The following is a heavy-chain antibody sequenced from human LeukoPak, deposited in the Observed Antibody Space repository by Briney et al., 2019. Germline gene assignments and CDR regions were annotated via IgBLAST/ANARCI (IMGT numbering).Heavy chain of an antibody. CDR1: GFIFSNYG. CDR2: IRYDGNTK. V-gene: IGHV3-30*02. J-gene: IGHJ6*04. D-gene: IGHD3-10*02. Sequence: GGSLRLSCAASGFIFSNYGMHWVRQAPGKGLEWVAFIRYDGNTKYYADSVKGRFSISRDNAKNSLYLQMNSLRAEDTAVYYCAELGITMIGGVWGKGTTVTISS. CDR3: AELGITMIGGV.